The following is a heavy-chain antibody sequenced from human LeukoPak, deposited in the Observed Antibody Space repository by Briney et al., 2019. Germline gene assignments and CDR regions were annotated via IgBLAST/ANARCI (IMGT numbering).Heavy chain of an antibody. V-gene: IGHV1-2*02. CDR3: ATDALVVFWSASGGGFDY. D-gene: IGHD3-3*01. CDR1: GYTFTGYY. J-gene: IGHJ4*02. Sequence: ASVKVSCKASGYTFTGYYMHWVRQAPGQGLEWMGWINPNSGGTNYAQKFQGRVTMTRDTSISTAYMELSRLRSDDTAVYYGATDALVVFWSASGGGFDYWGQGTLVTVSS. CDR2: INPNSGGT.